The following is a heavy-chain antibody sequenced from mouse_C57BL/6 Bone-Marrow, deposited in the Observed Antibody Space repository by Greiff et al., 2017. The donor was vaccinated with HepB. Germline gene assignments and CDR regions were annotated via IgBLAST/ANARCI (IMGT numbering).Heavy chain of an antibody. D-gene: IGHD2-2*01. CDR3: ARSLYGYDGFAY. J-gene: IGHJ3*01. CDR1: GYTFTDYY. CDR2: INPNNGGT. V-gene: IGHV1-26*01. Sequence: EVQLQQSGPELVKPGASVKISCKASGYTFTDYYMNWVKQSHGKSLEWIGDINPNNGGTSYNQKLKGKATLTVDKSSSTAYMELRSLTSEDSAVYYCARSLYGYDGFAYWGQGTLVTVSA.